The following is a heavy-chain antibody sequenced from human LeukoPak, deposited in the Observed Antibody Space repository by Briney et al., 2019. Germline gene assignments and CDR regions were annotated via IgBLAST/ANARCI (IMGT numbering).Heavy chain of an antibody. CDR2: IRYDGSNK. CDR1: GFTFSSYG. J-gene: IGHJ6*02. V-gene: IGHV3-30*02. Sequence: GGSLRLSCAASGFTFSSYGMHWVRQAPGKGLEWVAFIRYDGSNKYYADSVKGRFTISRDNSKNTLYLQMNSLRAEDTAVYYGAKDGLDIVVVVARITRYYGMDVWGQGTTVTVSS. CDR3: AKDGLDIVVVVARITRYYGMDV. D-gene: IGHD2-15*01.